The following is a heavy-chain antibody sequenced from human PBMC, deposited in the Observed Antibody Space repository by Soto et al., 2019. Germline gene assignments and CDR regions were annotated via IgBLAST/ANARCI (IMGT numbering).Heavy chain of an antibody. CDR3: AITTVVIEQIGIIYP. CDR2: IYYSGST. Sequence: TLSLTCTVSGGSISSGGYYWSWIRQHPGKGLEWIGYIYYSGSTYYNPSLKSRVTISVDTSKNQFSLKLSSVTAADTAVYYCAITTVVIEQIGIIYPSGQRNLGTV. V-gene: IGHV4-31*03. CDR1: GGSISSGGYY. J-gene: IGHJ5*02. D-gene: IGHD3-10*01.